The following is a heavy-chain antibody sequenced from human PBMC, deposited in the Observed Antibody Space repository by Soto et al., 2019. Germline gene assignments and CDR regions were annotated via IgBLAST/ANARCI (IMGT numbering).Heavy chain of an antibody. J-gene: IGHJ4*02. CDR2: ISYDGSNK. V-gene: IGHV3-30*18. Sequence: GGSLRLSCAASGFTFSSYGMHWVRQAPGKGLEWVAVISYDGSNKYYADSVKGRFTISRDNSKNTLYLQMNSLRAEDTAVYYCAKTGRCSGGSCYFPAYWGQGTLVTVSS. D-gene: IGHD2-15*01. CDR3: AKTGRCSGGSCYFPAY. CDR1: GFTFSSYG.